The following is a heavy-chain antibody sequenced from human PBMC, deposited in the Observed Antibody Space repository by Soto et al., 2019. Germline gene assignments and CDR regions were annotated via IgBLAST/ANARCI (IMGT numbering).Heavy chain of an antibody. CDR2: ISGSGGST. J-gene: IGHJ4*02. CDR1: GFTFSSYA. CDR3: AKDALAVDNYYDSSLADFDY. V-gene: IGHV3-23*01. D-gene: IGHD3-22*01. Sequence: PGGSLRLSCAASGFTFSSYAMSWVRQAPGKGLEWVSAISGSGGSTYYADSVKGRFTISRDNSKNTLYLQMNSLRAEDTAVYYCAKDALAVDNYYDSSLADFDYWGQGTLVTVSS.